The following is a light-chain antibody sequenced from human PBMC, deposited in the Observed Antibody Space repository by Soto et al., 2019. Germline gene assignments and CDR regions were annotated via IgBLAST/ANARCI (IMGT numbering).Light chain of an antibody. J-gene: IGLJ1*01. V-gene: IGLV2-14*01. CDR3: SSYTSSSTLFV. Sequence: QSALTQPASVSGSPGQSITISCTGTSSDVGGYNYVSWYQQHPGKAPKLMIYDVSNRPSGVSNRFSGSKSGNTASLTISGCQAEDEADYYCSSYTSSSTLFVFGTGTKLTVL. CDR1: SSDVGGYNY. CDR2: DVS.